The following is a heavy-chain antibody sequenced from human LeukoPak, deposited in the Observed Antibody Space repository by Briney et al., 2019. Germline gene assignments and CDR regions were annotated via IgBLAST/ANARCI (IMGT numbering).Heavy chain of an antibody. V-gene: IGHV4-59*01. Sequence: PSETLSLTCTVSGGSISSYYWSWIRQPPGKGLEWIGYIYYSGSTNYNPSLKSRVTISVDTSKSQFSLKLSSVTAADTAVYYCAKDESGGGGLDYWGQGTLVTVSS. CDR3: AKDESGGGGLDY. CDR1: GGSISSYY. CDR2: IYYSGST. D-gene: IGHD3-10*01. J-gene: IGHJ4*02.